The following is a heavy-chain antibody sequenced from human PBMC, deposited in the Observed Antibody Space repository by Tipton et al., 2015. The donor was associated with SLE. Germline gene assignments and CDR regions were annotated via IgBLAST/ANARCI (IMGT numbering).Heavy chain of an antibody. CDR3: ARHERWPHFDY. D-gene: IGHD6-19*01. CDR2: SNPSGST. CDR1: GGSFSGYY. V-gene: IGHV4-34*01. J-gene: IGHJ4*02. Sequence: TLSLTCAVYGGSFSGYYWSWIRQPPGKGLEWIGESNPSGSTNYNPSLKSRVTISVDTSKNQLSLKLSSMTAADTAVYYCARHERWPHFDYWGQGTLVTVSS.